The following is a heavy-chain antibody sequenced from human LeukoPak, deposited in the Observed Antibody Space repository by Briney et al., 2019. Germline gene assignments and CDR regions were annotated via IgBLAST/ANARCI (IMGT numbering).Heavy chain of an antibody. CDR2: ISGSGGST. Sequence: GGSLRLSCAASGFTFSSYAISWVRQAPGKGLEWVSAISGSGGSTYYADSVKGRFTISRDNSKNTLYLQMNSLRAEDTAVYYCAKGAFGDIYHQRYYFDYWGQGTLVTVSS. CDR1: GFTFSSYA. J-gene: IGHJ4*02. V-gene: IGHV3-23*01. CDR3: AKGAFGDIYHQRYYFDY. D-gene: IGHD3-9*01.